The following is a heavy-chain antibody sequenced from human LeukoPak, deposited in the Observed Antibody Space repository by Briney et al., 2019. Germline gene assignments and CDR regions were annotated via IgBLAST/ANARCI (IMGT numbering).Heavy chain of an antibody. V-gene: IGHV4-34*01. CDR2: INHSGST. Sequence: PSETLSLTCAVYGGSFSGYYWSWIRQPPGKGLEWIGEINHSGSTNYNPSLKSRVTISVDTSKNQFSLKLSSVTAADTAVYYCARGFSLITMIVVVRGFDYWGQGTLVTVSS. J-gene: IGHJ4*02. CDR1: GGSFSGYY. D-gene: IGHD3-22*01. CDR3: ARGFSLITMIVVVRGFDY.